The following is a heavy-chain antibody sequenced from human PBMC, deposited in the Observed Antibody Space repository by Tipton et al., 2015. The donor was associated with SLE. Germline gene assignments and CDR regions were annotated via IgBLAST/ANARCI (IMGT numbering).Heavy chain of an antibody. CDR1: GFTFSTTE. CDR3: ATRLPPIS. V-gene: IGHV3-53*05. CDR2: IYSSGST. D-gene: IGHD3-3*02. Sequence: SLRLSCAASGFTFSTTEMNWVRQAPGKGLELEWVSLIYSSGSTHYADSVKGRFTISRDNSKNTVDLQMESLRDEDTAVYYCATRLPPISWGPGTMVTVSS. J-gene: IGHJ3*01.